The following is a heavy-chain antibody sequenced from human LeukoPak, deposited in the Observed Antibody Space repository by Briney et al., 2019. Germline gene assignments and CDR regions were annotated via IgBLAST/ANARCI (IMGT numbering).Heavy chain of an antibody. CDR1: GYTFTSYA. D-gene: IGHD2-2*02. CDR2: INTNTGNP. CDR3: AREKGHYQLLDQYYYYGMDV. Sequence: GASVKVSCKASGYTFTSYAMNWVRQAPGQGLEWMGWINTNTGNPTYAQGFTGRFVFSLDTSVSTAYLQISSLKAEDTAVYYCAREKGHYQLLDQYYYYGMDVWGQGTMVTVSS. V-gene: IGHV7-4-1*02. J-gene: IGHJ6*02.